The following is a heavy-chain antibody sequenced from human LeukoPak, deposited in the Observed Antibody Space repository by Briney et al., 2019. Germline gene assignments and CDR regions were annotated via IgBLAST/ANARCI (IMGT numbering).Heavy chain of an antibody. Sequence: ASVKVSYKASGYTFTIYGISWVRQAPGQGLEWMGWISAYNGNTNYAQKLQGRVTMTTDTSTSTAYMELRSLRSDDTAVYYCARESTDYEPFMDVWGKGTTVTVSS. CDR1: GYTFTIYG. CDR2: ISAYNGNT. V-gene: IGHV1-18*01. CDR3: ARESTDYEPFMDV. D-gene: IGHD4-17*01. J-gene: IGHJ6*04.